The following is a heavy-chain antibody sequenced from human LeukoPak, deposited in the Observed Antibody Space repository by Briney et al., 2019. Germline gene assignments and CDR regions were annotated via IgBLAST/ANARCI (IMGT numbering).Heavy chain of an antibody. J-gene: IGHJ6*03. Sequence: GASVKVSCKASGYTFTSYGISWVRQAPGQGLEWMGWISAYNGNTNYAQKLQGRVTMTTDTSTSTAYMELRSLRSDDTAVYYCARSSGTTYYYYCYMDVWGKGTTVTVSS. CDR2: ISAYNGNT. V-gene: IGHV1-18*01. CDR1: GYTFTSYG. D-gene: IGHD1/OR15-1a*01. CDR3: ARSSGTTYYYYCYMDV.